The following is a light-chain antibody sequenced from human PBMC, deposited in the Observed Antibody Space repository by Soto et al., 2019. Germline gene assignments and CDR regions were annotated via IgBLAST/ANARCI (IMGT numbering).Light chain of an antibody. CDR1: QSVSSY. CDR3: QQRSNCPYT. V-gene: IGKV3-11*01. Sequence: EIVLTQSPATLSLSPGERATLSCRASQSVSSYLAWYQQKPGQAPRLLIYDASNRATGIPARFSGSGSGTDFTLTISSLEPEDFAVYYCQQRSNCPYTFDQGTKLEIK. J-gene: IGKJ2*01. CDR2: DAS.